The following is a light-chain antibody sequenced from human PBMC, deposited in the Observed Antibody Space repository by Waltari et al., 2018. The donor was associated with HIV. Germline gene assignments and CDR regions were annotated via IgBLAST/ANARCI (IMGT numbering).Light chain of an antibody. CDR3: CSDAGNFFV. J-gene: IGLJ1*01. V-gene: IGLV2-11*01. CDR1: SMAVGCYDF. CDR2: DVG. Sequence: QSALTQPRPVSGYPGQSVTISCIGTSMAVGCYDFFSWYQPHPGNAPKLMIYDVGKRPSGVPARFSGSKSGNTASLTISGLQAEDEADYFCCSDAGNFFVFGTGTQVSVL.